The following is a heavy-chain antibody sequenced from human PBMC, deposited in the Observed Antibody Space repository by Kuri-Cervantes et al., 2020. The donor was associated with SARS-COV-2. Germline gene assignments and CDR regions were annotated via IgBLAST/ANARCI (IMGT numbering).Heavy chain of an antibody. CDR2: IGTAGDP. CDR1: GFTFSSYD. D-gene: IGHD2-2*01. Sequence: GESLKISCAASGFTFSSYDMHWVRQATGKGLEWVSAIGTAGDPYYPGSVKGRFTISRDNSKNTLYLQMNSLRAEDTAVYYCAKLLPAAREYYFDYWGQGTLVTVSS. V-gene: IGHV3-13*05. CDR3: AKLLPAAREYYFDY. J-gene: IGHJ4*02.